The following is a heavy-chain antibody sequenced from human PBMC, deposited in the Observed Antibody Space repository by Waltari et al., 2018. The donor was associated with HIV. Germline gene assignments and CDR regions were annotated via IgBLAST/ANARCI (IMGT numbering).Heavy chain of an antibody. D-gene: IGHD2-15*01. Sequence: QVRLQESVPGLLKPAQDLSLSCSVAGVSVSNGGYFWTWVRQFPGKGLQWIGYISPSGTPHYNPSLESRRYSTLDTSKNRFSLRLWSVTSADTAVYFCATSSRDSRGLPGGFDYWGQGALVTVSS. CDR2: ISPSGTP. J-gene: IGHJ4*02. V-gene: IGHV4-31*04. CDR1: GVSVSNGGYF. CDR3: ATSSRDSRGLPGGFDY.